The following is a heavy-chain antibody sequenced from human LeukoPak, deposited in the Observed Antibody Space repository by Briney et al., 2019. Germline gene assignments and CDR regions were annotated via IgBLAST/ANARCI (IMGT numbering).Heavy chain of an antibody. CDR1: GFTFSSYA. V-gene: IGHV3-23*01. CDR3: AKDQELTYYYDSSFGY. D-gene: IGHD3-22*01. CDR2: ISGSGGST. J-gene: IGHJ4*02. Sequence: GGSLRLSCAASGFTFSSYAMRWVRQAPGKGLEWVSAISGSGGSTYYADYVKGRFTISRDNSKNTLYLQMNSLRAEDTAVYYCAKDQELTYYYDSSFGYWGQGTLVTVSS.